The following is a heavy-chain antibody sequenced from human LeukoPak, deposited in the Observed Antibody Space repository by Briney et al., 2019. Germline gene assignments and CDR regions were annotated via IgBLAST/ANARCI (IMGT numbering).Heavy chain of an antibody. D-gene: IGHD4-23*01. V-gene: IGHV1-46*01. CDR2: INPSGGST. CDR1: GYTFTSYY. J-gene: IGHJ6*03. CDR3: ARDQVVTYYYHYMDV. Sequence: ASVKVSCKASGYTFTSYYMHWVRQAPGQGLEWMGIINPSGGSTSYAQKFQGRVTMTRDTSTSTVYMELSSLRSEDTAVYYCARDQVVTYYYHYMDVWGKGTTVTVSS.